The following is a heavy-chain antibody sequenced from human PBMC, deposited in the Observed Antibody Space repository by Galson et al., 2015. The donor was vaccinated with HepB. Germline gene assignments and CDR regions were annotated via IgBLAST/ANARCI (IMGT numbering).Heavy chain of an antibody. Sequence: SLRLSCAASGFFLSDYNMNWVRQAPGKGLEWVSSISSSGTVYYADSLKGRSTISRDNAKNSLDLQVNSLRAEDTAVYYCARDLFAVSPPPTNYMDVWGTGTPVTVSS. D-gene: IGHD3-3*01. CDR1: GFFLSDYN. CDR2: ISSSGTV. J-gene: IGHJ6*03. V-gene: IGHV3-69-1*01. CDR3: ARDLFAVSPPPTNYMDV.